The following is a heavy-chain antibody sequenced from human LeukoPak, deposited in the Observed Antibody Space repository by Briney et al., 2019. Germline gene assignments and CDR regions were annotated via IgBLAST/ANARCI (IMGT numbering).Heavy chain of an antibody. CDR3: ARDDYGDLYYYYGMDV. J-gene: IGHJ6*02. CDR2: IYISGST. D-gene: IGHD4-17*01. CDR1: GGSISSYY. V-gene: IGHV4-4*07. Sequence: SETLSLTCTVSGGSISSYYWSWIRQPAGKGLEWIGRIYISGSTNYNPSLKSRVTMSVDTSKNQFSLKLSSVTAADTAVYYCARDDYGDLYYYYGMDVWGQGTTVTVSS.